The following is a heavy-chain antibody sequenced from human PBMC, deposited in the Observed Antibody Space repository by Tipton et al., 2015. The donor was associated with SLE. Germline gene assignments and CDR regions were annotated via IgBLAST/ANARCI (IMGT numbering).Heavy chain of an antibody. CDR3: ARYIVVVRYFDY. CDR2: INHSGNT. V-gene: IGHV4-34*01. J-gene: IGHJ4*02. CDR1: GGSFSSNY. D-gene: IGHD2-21*01. Sequence: TLSLTCAVYGGSFSSNYWSWIRQSPGKGLEWIGEINHSGNTNYNPSLKSRVTISVDTSKNQFSLKLSSVTAADTAVYYCARYIVVVRYFDYWGQGTLVTVSS.